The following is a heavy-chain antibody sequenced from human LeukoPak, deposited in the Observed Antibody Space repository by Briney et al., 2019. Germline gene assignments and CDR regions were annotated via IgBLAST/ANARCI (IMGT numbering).Heavy chain of an antibody. CDR2: IYYSGST. Sequence: ASETLSLTCTVSGGSISSSSYYWGWIRQPPGKGLEWIGSIYYSGSTYYNPSLKSRVTISVDTSKNQFSLKLSSVTAADTAVYYCAREIVWAATVVTPPYFDYWGQGTLVTVSS. J-gene: IGHJ4*02. CDR1: GGSISSSSYY. CDR3: AREIVWAATVVTPPYFDY. V-gene: IGHV4-39*07. D-gene: IGHD4-23*01.